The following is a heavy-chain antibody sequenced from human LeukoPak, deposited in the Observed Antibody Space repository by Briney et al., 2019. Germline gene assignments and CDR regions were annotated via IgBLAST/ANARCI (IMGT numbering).Heavy chain of an antibody. CDR3: ARGGGYFDWLDAFDI. V-gene: IGHV4-59*07. Sequence: SDTLSLTCTVSGGSISSYYWSWIPQPTGKGLEWIGYIYYSESTNYNPSLKSRVTISVDTSKNQFSLKLSSVTAADTAVYYCARGGGYFDWLDAFDIWGQGTMVTVSS. D-gene: IGHD3-9*01. CDR2: IYYSEST. CDR1: GGSISSYY. J-gene: IGHJ3*02.